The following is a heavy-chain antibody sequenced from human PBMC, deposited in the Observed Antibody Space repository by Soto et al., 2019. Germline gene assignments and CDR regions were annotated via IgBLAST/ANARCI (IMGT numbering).Heavy chain of an antibody. CDR1: GFSLSTSGMC. CDR2: IDWDDDK. V-gene: IGHV2-70*11. CDR3: ARSDVGDGYNYIPLHFDY. J-gene: IGHJ4*02. D-gene: IGHD5-12*01. Sequence: SGPTLVNPTQTLTLTCTFSGFSLSTSGMCVSWIRQPPGKAMEWLARIDWDDDKYYSTSLKTRLTISKDTSKNQVVLTMTNMDPVDTATYYCARSDVGDGYNYIPLHFDYWGQGTLVTVSS.